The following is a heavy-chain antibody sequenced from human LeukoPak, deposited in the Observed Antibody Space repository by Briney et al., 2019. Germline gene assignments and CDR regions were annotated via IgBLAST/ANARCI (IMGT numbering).Heavy chain of an antibody. J-gene: IGHJ5*02. CDR1: GYTFTSYD. CDR2: MNPNSGNT. Sequence: ASVKVSCKVSGYTFTSYDINWVRQATGQWLEWMGWMNPNSGNTGYAQKFQGRVTMTRNTSISTAYMELSSLRSEDTAVYYCARGEHDYGDYVAANWFDPWGQGTLVTVSS. CDR3: ARGEHDYGDYVAANWFDP. D-gene: IGHD4-17*01. V-gene: IGHV1-8*01.